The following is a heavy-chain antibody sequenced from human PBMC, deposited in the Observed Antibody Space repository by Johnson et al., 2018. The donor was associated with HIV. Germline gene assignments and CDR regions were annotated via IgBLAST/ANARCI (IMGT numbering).Heavy chain of an antibody. Sequence: VQLVESGGGLVQPGRSLRLSCAASGFTFDDYAMHWVRQAPGKGLEWVSGISWNSGSIGYADSVKGRFTISRANAKNSLYLQMNSLRAEDTALYYFAKDSEGSIITMVRGAHDAFISGAKGQWSPSLQ. J-gene: IGHJ3*02. V-gene: IGHV3-9*01. CDR1: GFTFDDYA. CDR3: AKDSEGSIITMVRGAHDAFIS. CDR2: ISWNSGSI. D-gene: IGHD3-10*01.